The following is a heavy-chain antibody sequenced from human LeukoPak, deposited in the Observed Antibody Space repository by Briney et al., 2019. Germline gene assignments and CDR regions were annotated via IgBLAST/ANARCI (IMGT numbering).Heavy chain of an antibody. CDR1: GGSISSYY. Sequence: SETLSLTCTVSGGSISSYYWSWIRQPAGKGLEWIGRIYASGSANYNPSLKSRVTMSVDTSKSQFSLKLISVTAADTAVYYCARDPRGIVGANHNWFDPWGQGTLVTVSS. CDR3: ARDPRGIVGANHNWFDP. J-gene: IGHJ5*02. V-gene: IGHV4-4*07. D-gene: IGHD1-26*01. CDR2: IYASGSA.